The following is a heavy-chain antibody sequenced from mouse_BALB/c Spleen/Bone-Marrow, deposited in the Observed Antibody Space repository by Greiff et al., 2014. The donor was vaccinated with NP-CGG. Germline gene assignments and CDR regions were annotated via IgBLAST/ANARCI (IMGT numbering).Heavy chain of an antibody. J-gene: IGHJ4*01. CDR2: ISSGGSYT. Sequence: EVQLVESGGGLVKPGGSLKLSCAASGFTFSSFAMSWVRQSPEKRLEWVAEISSGGSYTYYPDTVTGRFTISRDNAKNTLYLEMSSLRSEDTAIYYCARRGYEAMDFWGQGTSVTVSS. CDR3: ARRGYEAMDF. CDR1: GFTFSSFA. D-gene: IGHD1-2*01. V-gene: IGHV5-9-4*01.